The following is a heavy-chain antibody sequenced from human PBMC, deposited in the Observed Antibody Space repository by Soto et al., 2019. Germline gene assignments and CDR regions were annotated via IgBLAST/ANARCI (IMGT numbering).Heavy chain of an antibody. D-gene: IGHD3-22*01. CDR1: GGTFSSYA. V-gene: IGHV1-69*13. Sequence: SVKVSCKASGGTFSSYAISWVRQAPGQGLEWMGGIIPIFGTANYAQKFQGRVTITADESTNTPYMNLSSLRSEDTAVYYCARGRPDSSGYYYDYWGQGTLVTVSS. CDR2: IIPIFGTA. CDR3: ARGRPDSSGYYYDY. J-gene: IGHJ4*02.